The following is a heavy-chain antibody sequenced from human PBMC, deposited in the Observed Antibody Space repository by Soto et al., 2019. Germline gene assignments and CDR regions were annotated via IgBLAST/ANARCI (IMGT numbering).Heavy chain of an antibody. CDR1: GYSLTSYW. D-gene: IGHD6-13*01. CDR3: ARLRSTHYYYYYGMDV. CDR2: IYPGDSDT. V-gene: IGHV5-51*01. J-gene: IGHJ6*02. Sequence: PGESLKISCKCSGYSLTSYWIGWVRQMPGKGLEWMGIIYPGDSDTRYSPSFQGQVTISADKSISTAYLQWSSLKASDTAMYYCARLRSTHYYYYYGMDVWGQGTTVTVSS.